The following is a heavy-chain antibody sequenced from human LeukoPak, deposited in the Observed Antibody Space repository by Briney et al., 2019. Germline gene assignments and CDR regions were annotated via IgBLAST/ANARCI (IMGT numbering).Heavy chain of an antibody. Sequence: SETLSLTCTVSGGSISSGSYYWSWIRQPAGKGLEWIGRIYTSGSTNYNPSLKSRVTISVDTSKNQCSLKLSSVTAADTAVYYCARETYSSGWYVPGFEKQLRIDPWGQGTLVTVSS. V-gene: IGHV4-61*02. CDR1: GGSISSGSYY. CDR3: ARETYSSGWYVPGFEKQLRIDP. CDR2: IYTSGST. J-gene: IGHJ5*02. D-gene: IGHD6-19*01.